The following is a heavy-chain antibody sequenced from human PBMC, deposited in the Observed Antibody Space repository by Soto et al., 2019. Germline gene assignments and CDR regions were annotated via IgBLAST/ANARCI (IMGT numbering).Heavy chain of an antibody. D-gene: IGHD3-10*01. CDR3: ARSQGLLWFGELFY. V-gene: IGHV1-46*01. Sequence: GASVKVSCKASGYIFSSHCIYWVRQAPGQGLQWMGIINPGGGRTAYAQKFQGRVTMTTDTSTSTAYMELRSLRSDNTAVYYCARSQGLLWFGELFYWGQGTLVTVSS. CDR2: INPGGGRT. CDR1: GYIFSSHC. J-gene: IGHJ4*02.